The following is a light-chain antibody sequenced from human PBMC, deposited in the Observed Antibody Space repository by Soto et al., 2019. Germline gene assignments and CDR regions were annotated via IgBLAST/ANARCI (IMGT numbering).Light chain of an antibody. CDR3: QEAYSFPVT. J-gene: IGKJ5*01. CDR2: TAS. V-gene: IGKV1D-12*01. Sequence: IHMTHAPSSVSASVLDRVTITCLASQDISKWIAWYQQKPGRAPKLLIHTASTIQREVPSRFSVSGSGTDFTLTISSLQPEDFATYYCQEAYSFPVTFGLGTRLEIK. CDR1: QDISKW.